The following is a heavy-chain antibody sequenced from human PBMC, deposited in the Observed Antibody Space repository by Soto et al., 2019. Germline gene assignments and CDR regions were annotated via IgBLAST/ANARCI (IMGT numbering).Heavy chain of an antibody. CDR1: GYTFASYY. V-gene: IGHV1-46*01. CDR2: TNPSGGST. Sequence: ASVKVSCKASGYTFASYYMHWVRQAPGQGLEWMGITNPSGGSTSYAQKFQGRVTMTRDTSTSTVYMELSSLRSEDAAVYYCARTYYYDSSGYYRHYYGMDVWGQGTTVTVSS. J-gene: IGHJ6*02. CDR3: ARTYYYDSSGYYRHYYGMDV. D-gene: IGHD3-22*01.